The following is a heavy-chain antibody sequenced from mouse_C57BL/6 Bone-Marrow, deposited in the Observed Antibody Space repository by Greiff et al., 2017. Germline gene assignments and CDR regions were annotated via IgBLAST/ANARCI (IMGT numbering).Heavy chain of an antibody. D-gene: IGHD4-1*01. CDR1: GFTFSSYA. Sequence: EVKLMESGGGLVKPGGSLKLSCAASGFTFSSYAMSWVRQTPEKRLEWVATISDGGSYTYYPDNVKGRFTISRDNAKNNLYLQMSHLKSEDTAMYYCARGNWDRFAYWGQGTLVTVSA. J-gene: IGHJ3*01. CDR3: ARGNWDRFAY. V-gene: IGHV5-4*03. CDR2: ISDGGSYT.